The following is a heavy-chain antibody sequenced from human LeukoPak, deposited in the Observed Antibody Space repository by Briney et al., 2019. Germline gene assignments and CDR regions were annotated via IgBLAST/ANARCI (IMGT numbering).Heavy chain of an antibody. CDR3: ARGRVSGTTLVTWFDT. Sequence: TSVKVSCKASGGTFSGYAISWVRQAPGQGLEWLGGIISISPTANYAQKFQDRVTMNMDESTTTAFMELSSLRSDDTAVYYCARGRVSGTTLVTWFDTWGQGTLVTVSS. D-gene: IGHD5-18*01. CDR1: GGTFSGYA. J-gene: IGHJ5*02. CDR2: IISISPTA. V-gene: IGHV1-69*05.